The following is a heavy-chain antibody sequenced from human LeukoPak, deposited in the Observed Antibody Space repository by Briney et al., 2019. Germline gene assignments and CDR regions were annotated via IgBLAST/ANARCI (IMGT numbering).Heavy chain of an antibody. Sequence: GGSLRLSCTAPGFPFNAYNIHWIRQSPGRGLEWVSFIRNDETEIHYADFAKGRFTISRDRSKNSVYLQMNSLRPDDTALYYRAKDGGRYRFDFWGQGTMVTVSS. J-gene: IGHJ4*02. CDR1: GFPFNAYN. D-gene: IGHD3-16*02. CDR2: IRNDETEI. V-gene: IGHV3-30*02. CDR3: AKDGGRYRFDF.